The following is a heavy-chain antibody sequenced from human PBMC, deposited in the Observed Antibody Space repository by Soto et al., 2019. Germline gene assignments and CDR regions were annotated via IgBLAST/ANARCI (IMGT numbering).Heavy chain of an antibody. Sequence: PGGSLRLSCATSGFTVSSNYMSWVRQAPGKGLEWVSVIYSGGSTYYADSVKGRFTISRDNSKNTLYLQMNSLRAEDTAVYYCAREPRRRDYYYGMDVWAQGTTVPVSS. J-gene: IGHJ6*02. CDR3: AREPRRRDYYYGMDV. CDR2: IYSGGST. CDR1: GFTVSSNY. V-gene: IGHV3-53*01.